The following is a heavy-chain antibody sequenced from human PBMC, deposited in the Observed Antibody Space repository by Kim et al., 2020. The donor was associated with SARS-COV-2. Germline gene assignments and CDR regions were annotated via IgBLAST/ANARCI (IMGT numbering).Heavy chain of an antibody. D-gene: IGHD1-1*01. J-gene: IGHJ6*01. CDR2: ISAFNGNA. CDR3: ARDGPITGTTSAYYYYGMDV. V-gene: IGHV1-18*04. CDR1: GYTFTSYG. Sequence: ASVKVSCKASGYTFTSYGISWVRQAPGQGLEWMGWISAFNGNANYAQKLQGRVTMTTDTSTSTAYMELSSLRSDDTAAYYCARDGPITGTTSAYYYYGMDVWGQGTTV.